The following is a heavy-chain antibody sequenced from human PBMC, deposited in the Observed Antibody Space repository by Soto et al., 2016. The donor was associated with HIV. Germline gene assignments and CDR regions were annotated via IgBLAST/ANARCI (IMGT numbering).Heavy chain of an antibody. J-gene: IGHJ5*02. CDR1: GFIFSRYS. D-gene: IGHD1-26*01. Sequence: EVQLVDSGGGLVQPGGSLRLSCVGSGFIFSRYSMIWVRQAPGKGLECVAYINGDSGTIEYADSVKGRFSISRDNAKNSLFLLMNSLRVEDTAVYYCAGDLMSRAILGDTTGXHWGQGTLVTVSS. CDR2: INGDSGTI. CDR3: AGDLMSRAILGDTTGXH. V-gene: IGHV3-48*04.